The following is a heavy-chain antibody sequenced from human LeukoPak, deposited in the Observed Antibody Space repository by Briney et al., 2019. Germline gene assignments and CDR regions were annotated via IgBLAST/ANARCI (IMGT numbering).Heavy chain of an antibody. D-gene: IGHD1-26*01. CDR3: ARMRGPTTGALDI. Sequence: PGGSLRLSCAASGFTFITYTMIWVRQAPGKGLEWVSSISSSSSTKYYADSVKGRFTISRDNAKNSLYLQVGSLRDEDTAIYYCARMRGPTTGALDIWGPGTMVAVSS. CDR2: ISSSSSTK. CDR1: GFTFITYT. J-gene: IGHJ3*02. V-gene: IGHV3-48*02.